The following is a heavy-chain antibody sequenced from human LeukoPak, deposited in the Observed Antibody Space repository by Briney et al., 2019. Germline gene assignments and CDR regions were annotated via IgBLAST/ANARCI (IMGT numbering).Heavy chain of an antibody. CDR1: GYNFTSYW. CDR2: IYPGDSDT. J-gene: IGHJ5*02. D-gene: IGHD3-10*01. CDR3: ARRITMVRGVTNINWFDP. V-gene: IGHV5-51*01. Sequence: GESVKISCKGSGYNFTSYWIGWVRQMPGKGLEWMGSIYPGDSDTRYSPSFQGQVTISADKSISTAYLQWSSLKASDTAMYYCARRITMVRGVTNINWFDPWGQGTLVTVSS.